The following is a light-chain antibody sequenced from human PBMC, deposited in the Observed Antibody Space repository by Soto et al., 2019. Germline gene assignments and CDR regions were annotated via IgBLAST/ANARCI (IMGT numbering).Light chain of an antibody. Sequence: QSALTQPASVSGSPGQSVTISCTGTSSDIGGYNYVSWYQQHPGKAPKLTIYDVSSRPSGVSNRLSGSKSGNTASLTISGLQPEDEADYYCSSYTRSRGVFGTGTKLTVL. J-gene: IGLJ1*01. V-gene: IGLV2-14*01. CDR2: DVS. CDR1: SSDIGGYNY. CDR3: SSYTRSRGV.